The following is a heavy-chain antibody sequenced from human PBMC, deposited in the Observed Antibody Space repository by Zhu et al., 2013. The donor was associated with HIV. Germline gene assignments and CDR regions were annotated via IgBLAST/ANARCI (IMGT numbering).Heavy chain of an antibody. Sequence: QVQLVQSGAEVRTPGASVKVSCWASGYIFRNYDINWVRRAPGQGLEWMGWMNPKSGHTDFARKFQGRVTLTMEIGLSTAYMELYNLGYEDTAVYYCTRAPXLHKDFGRRNWFDPWARDPGHRLL. CDR3: TRAPXLHKDFGRRNWFDP. CDR2: MNPKSGHT. D-gene: IGHD4-4*01. V-gene: IGHV1-8*01. CDR1: GYIFRNYD. J-gene: IGHJ5*02.